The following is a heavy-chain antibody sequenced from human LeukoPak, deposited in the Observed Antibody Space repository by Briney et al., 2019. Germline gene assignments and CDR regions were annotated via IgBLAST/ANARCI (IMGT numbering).Heavy chain of an antibody. Sequence: KPGGSLRLSCAASGFTFSSYSMNWIRQPPGKGLERIGYIYYSGSTNYNPSLKSRVTISVDTSKNQFSLKLSSVTAADTAVYYCARGYIPPRSPVKAKYYYDSSGYYYGFDYWGQGTLVTVSS. CDR3: ARGYIPPRSPVKAKYYYDSSGYYYGFDY. V-gene: IGHV4-59*01. CDR2: IYYSGST. D-gene: IGHD3-22*01. J-gene: IGHJ4*02. CDR1: GFTFSSYS.